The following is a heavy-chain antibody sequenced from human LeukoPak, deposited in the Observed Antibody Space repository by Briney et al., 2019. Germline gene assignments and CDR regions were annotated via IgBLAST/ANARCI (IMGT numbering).Heavy chain of an antibody. CDR2: IYHSGST. Sequence: PSQTLSLTCAVSVGSISRGGYCARWIRQPPGKGLEWIGYIYHSGSTYYNPSLRSRVTISVDRSKNQFSLKLSSVTAADTAVYYCASYGPPTLGRAFDIWGQGTMVTVSS. V-gene: IGHV4-30-2*01. CDR1: VGSISRGGYC. D-gene: IGHD4-17*01. J-gene: IGHJ3*02. CDR3: ASYGPPTLGRAFDI.